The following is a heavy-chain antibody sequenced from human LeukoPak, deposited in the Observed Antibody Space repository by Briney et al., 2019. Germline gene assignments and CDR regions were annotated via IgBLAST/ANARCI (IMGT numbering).Heavy chain of an antibody. CDR3: ARDDVVSRTGLGDS. D-gene: IGHD5/OR15-5a*01. CDR1: GFTFSNYW. J-gene: IGHJ4*02. CDR2: INSDGSHT. V-gene: IGHV3-74*01. Sequence: PGGSLRLSCAASGFTFSNYWMQWVRQAPGKGLAWASHINSDGSHTTYADSVKGRFTISRDNVKNTVYLHMNTLRAEDTAVYYCARDDVVSRTGLGDSWGQGTLVTVSA.